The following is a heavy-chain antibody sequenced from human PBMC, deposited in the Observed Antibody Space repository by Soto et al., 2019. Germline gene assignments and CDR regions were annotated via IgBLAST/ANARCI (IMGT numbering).Heavy chain of an antibody. V-gene: IGHV1-24*01. CDR2: FDPEDGET. CDR1: GYTLTELS. D-gene: IGHD3-10*01. CDR3: ATGPVRGVAYYYYGMDV. J-gene: IGHJ6*02. Sequence: DSVKVSCKVSGYTLTELSMHWVRQAPGKGLEWMGGFDPEDGETIYAQKFQGRVTMTEDTSTDTAYMELSSLRSEDTAVYYCATGPVRGVAYYYYGMDVWRQGTTVTVS.